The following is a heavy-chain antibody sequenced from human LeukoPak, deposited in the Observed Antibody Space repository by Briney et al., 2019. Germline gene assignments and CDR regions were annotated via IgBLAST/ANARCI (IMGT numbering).Heavy chain of an antibody. CDR3: AREQYITMVRGVLQGFDY. D-gene: IGHD3-10*01. CDR1: GGSISSSSYY. CDR2: IYYSGST. V-gene: IGHV4-39*07. Sequence: SETLSLTCTVSGGSISSSSYYWGWIRQPPGKGLEWIGSIYYSGSTYYNPSLKSRVTISVDTSKNQFSLKLSSVTAADTAVYYCAREQYITMVRGVLQGFDYWGQGTLVTVSS. J-gene: IGHJ4*02.